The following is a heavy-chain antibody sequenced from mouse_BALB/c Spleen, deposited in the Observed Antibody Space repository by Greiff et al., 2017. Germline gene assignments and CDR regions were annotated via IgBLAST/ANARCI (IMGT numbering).Heavy chain of an antibody. CDR3: ARYYRYDGDGYFDY. J-gene: IGHJ2*01. Sequence: QVQLQQPGAELVKPGASVKLSCKASGYTFTSYWMHWVKQRPGQGLEWIGEIDPSDSYTNYNQKFKGKATLTVDKSSSTAYMQLSSLTSEDSAVYYCARYYRYDGDGYFDYWGQGSTLTVSS. CDR1: GYTFTSYW. V-gene: IGHV1-69*02. D-gene: IGHD2-14*01. CDR2: IDPSDSYT.